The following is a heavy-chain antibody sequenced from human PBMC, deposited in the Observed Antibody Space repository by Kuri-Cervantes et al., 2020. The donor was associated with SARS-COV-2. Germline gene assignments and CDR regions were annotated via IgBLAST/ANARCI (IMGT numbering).Heavy chain of an antibody. Sequence: GGSLRLSCAASGFTFRSSWMHWVCQAPEKGLEWVADIKCDGSEKYYVDSVRGRLTISRDNAKNSLYLQVNSLRAEDTAVYYCARELGGSGSYYSTYYYYGMDVWGQGTTVTVSS. D-gene: IGHD3-10*01. J-gene: IGHJ6*02. CDR1: GFTFRSSW. CDR2: IKCDGSEK. CDR3: ARELGGSGSYYSTYYYYGMDV. V-gene: IGHV3-52*01.